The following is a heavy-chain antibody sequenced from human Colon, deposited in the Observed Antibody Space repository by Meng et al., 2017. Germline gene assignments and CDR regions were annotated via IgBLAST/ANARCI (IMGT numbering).Heavy chain of an antibody. CDR3: ARDPASDYYENGGYDPTPHALDY. D-gene: IGHD3-22*01. CDR2: IKYECSVK. Sequence: GESLKISCAASGFIFSTYTMHWVRQAPGKGLEWVAIIKYECSVKYYADSVKGRFTISRDSSKNTLYLQMNSLRAEDTAVYYCARDPASDYYENGGYDPTPHALDYWGQGTVVTVSS. V-gene: IGHV3-30*04. J-gene: IGHJ4*02. CDR1: GFIFSTYT.